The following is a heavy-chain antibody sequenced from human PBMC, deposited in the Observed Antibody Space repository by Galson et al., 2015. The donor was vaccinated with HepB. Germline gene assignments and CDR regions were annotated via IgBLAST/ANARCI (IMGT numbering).Heavy chain of an antibody. CDR3: ARESGFGVYFDY. CDR1: GFTFTSYN. CDR2: ISSSSSTI. J-gene: IGHJ4*02. D-gene: IGHD3-10*01. Sequence: SLRLSCAVSGFTFTSYNMNWVRQAPGKGLEWISYISSSSSTIKYADSVKGRFTISSDNAKNSLYLQMNSLRDEDTAVYYCARESGFGVYFDYWGQGTLVTVSS. V-gene: IGHV3-48*02.